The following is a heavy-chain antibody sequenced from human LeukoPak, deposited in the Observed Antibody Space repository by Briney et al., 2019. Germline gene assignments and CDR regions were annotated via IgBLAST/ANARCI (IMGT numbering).Heavy chain of an antibody. Sequence: GGSLRLSCTASGFTFSSYWMHWVRQAPGKGLVWVSRINSDGSSTSYADSVKGRFTISRDNAKNTLYLQMNSLRAEDTAVYYCARGTYYDFWSGQYAFDYWGQGTLVTVSS. CDR3: ARGTYYDFWSGQYAFDY. CDR2: INSDGSST. CDR1: GFTFSSYW. V-gene: IGHV3-74*01. D-gene: IGHD3-3*01. J-gene: IGHJ4*02.